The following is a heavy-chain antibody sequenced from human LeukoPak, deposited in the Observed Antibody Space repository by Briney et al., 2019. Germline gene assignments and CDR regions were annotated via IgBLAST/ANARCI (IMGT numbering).Heavy chain of an antibody. V-gene: IGHV3-48*03. J-gene: IGHJ3*02. CDR2: ISSSGSTI. Sequence: EGSLRLSCAASGFTFSSYEMNWVRQAPGKGLEWVSYISSSGSTIYYADSVKGRFTISRDNAKNSLYLQMNSLRAEDTAVYYCARDSESYWHDAFDIWGQGTMVTVSS. CDR3: ARDSESYWHDAFDI. D-gene: IGHD1-26*01. CDR1: GFTFSSYE.